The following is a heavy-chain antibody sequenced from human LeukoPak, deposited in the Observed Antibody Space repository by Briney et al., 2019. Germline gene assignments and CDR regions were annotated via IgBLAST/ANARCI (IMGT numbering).Heavy chain of an antibody. V-gene: IGHV3-30*02. CDR3: AKGEDGDYLDY. CDR1: GFTFGRNG. CDR2: IQYDGSSK. Sequence: GGSLRLSCAASGFTFGRNGMHWVRQAPGKGLEWVVFIQYDGSSKSYADSMKGRFTISRDNSKNTVHLQMNSLRDEDTAVYYCAKGEDGDYLDYWGQGTLVTVSS. J-gene: IGHJ4*02. D-gene: IGHD4-17*01.